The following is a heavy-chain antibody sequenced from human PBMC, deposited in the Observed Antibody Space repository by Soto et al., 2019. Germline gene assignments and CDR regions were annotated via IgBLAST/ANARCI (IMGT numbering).Heavy chain of an antibody. V-gene: IGHV3-30*03. CDR2: ISYDGSNK. CDR1: GFTFSSYG. Sequence: GGSLRLSCAASGFTFSSYGMHWVRQAPGKGLEWVAVISYDGSNKYYADSVKGRFTISRDNSKNTLYLQMNSLRAEDTAVYYCAVNSKGYYYDSSGFFDYWGQGTLVTVSS. D-gene: IGHD3-22*01. CDR3: AVNSKGYYYDSSGFFDY. J-gene: IGHJ4*02.